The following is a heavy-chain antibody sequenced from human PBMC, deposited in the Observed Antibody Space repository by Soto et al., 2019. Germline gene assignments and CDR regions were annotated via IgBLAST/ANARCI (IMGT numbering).Heavy chain of an antibody. V-gene: IGHV3-23*01. CDR3: AKVGRETYYDFWSGYSLYYFDY. CDR2: ISGSGGST. Sequence: GGSLRLSCAASGFTFSSYAMSWVRQAPGKGLEWVSAISGSGGSTYYADSVKGRFTISRDNSKNTLYLQMNSLRAEDTAVYYCAKVGRETYYDFWSGYSLYYFDYWGQGTLVTSPQ. D-gene: IGHD3-3*01. J-gene: IGHJ4*02. CDR1: GFTFSSYA.